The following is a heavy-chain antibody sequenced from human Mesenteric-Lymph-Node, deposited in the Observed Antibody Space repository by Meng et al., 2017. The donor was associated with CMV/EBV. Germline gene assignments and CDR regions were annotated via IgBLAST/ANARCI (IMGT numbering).Heavy chain of an antibody. CDR3: ARQKGVVGAATFDN. J-gene: IGHJ4*02. D-gene: IGHD2-15*01. CDR1: GFTLSHYS. CDR2: ISYHGYNI. Sequence: GESLKISCAASGFTLSHYSMHWVRQAPGKGLEWVAVISYHGYNIDYADSVRGRFTISRDLSKNTLFLHMNSLRAEDTAVYYCARQKGVVGAATFDNWCQGTLVTVSS. V-gene: IGHV3-30-3*01.